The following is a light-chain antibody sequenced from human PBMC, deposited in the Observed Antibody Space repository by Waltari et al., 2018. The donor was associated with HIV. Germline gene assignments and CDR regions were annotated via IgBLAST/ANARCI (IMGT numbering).Light chain of an antibody. J-gene: IGKJ2*01. V-gene: IGKV3-15*01. CDR3: QQYNIRPRGNT. Sequence: DIVMTQSPAILSVSPGERVTLSCRASQGVGSNLAWYQQKVGQAPRPLIYGAATRAAEIPVRVSGSGSGTDFTLTIDSLQSEDFATYYCQQYNIRPRGNTFGQGTKLQIK. CDR1: QGVGSN. CDR2: GAA.